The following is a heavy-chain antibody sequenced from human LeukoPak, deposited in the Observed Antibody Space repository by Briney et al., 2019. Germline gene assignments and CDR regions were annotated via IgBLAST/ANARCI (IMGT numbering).Heavy chain of an antibody. CDR1: GYTFGKYW. V-gene: IGHV3-7*03. J-gene: IGHJ4*02. CDR2: IKLDGSEK. CDR3: ARDQYDTWSRRGNFDF. D-gene: IGHD3-3*01. Sequence: GGSLRLSCVASGYTFGKYWMSWVRQAPGKGPEWVANIKLDGSEKNYVDSVKGRFTISRDNTKNSLYLQMNSLRAEDTAVFYCARDQYDTWSRRGNFDFWGQGTLVIVSS.